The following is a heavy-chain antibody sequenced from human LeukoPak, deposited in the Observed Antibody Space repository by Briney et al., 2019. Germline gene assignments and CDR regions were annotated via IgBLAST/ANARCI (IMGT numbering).Heavy chain of an antibody. D-gene: IGHD6-13*01. V-gene: IGHV4-34*01. CDR3: ARDSTGGGVNY. J-gene: IGHJ4*02. Sequence: SETLSLTCAVYGGSFSGYYWSWIRQPPGKGLEWIGEINHSGSTNYNPSLKSRVTISVDTSKNQFSLKLSSVTAADTAVYYCARDSTGGGVNYWGQGTLVTVSS. CDR2: INHSGST. CDR1: GGSFSGYY.